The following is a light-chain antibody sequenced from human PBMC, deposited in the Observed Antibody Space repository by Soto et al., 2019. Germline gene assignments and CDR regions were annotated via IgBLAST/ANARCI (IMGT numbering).Light chain of an antibody. CDR2: EVS. Sequence: QSALTQPASVSGSPGQSITISCTGTSSDIGTYDHVSWYQQHPGRAPQLIIYEVSNRPSGLSNRFSGSKSGNTASLTISGLQAEDEVDYYCCSYTTRSTLVFGSVTKLTVL. V-gene: IGLV2-14*01. CDR1: SSDIGTYDH. CDR3: CSYTTRSTLV. J-gene: IGLJ1*01.